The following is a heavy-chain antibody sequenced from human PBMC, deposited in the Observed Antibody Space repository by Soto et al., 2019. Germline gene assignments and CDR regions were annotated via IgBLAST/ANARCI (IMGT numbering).Heavy chain of an antibody. CDR3: ARVVSPYYDVLTGKWFDP. CDR2: INSFNGDT. D-gene: IGHD3-9*01. V-gene: IGHV1-2*02. J-gene: IGHJ5*02. CDR1: VNTFTCYY. Sequence: KVSCTASVNTFTCYYMHWARQAPGQGLEWMGWINSFNGDTNYAQKFQGRVTLTRDTSISTAYMELSRLKYDDTAVYYCARVVSPYYDVLTGKWFDPWGQGTLVTVSS.